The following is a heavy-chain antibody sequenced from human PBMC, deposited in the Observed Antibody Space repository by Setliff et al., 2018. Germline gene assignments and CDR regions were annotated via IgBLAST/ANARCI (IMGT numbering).Heavy chain of an antibody. D-gene: IGHD5-18*01. J-gene: IGHJ3*02. CDR1: GGSISSGGYY. CDR2: IYYSGST. Sequence: PSETLSLTCTVSGGSISSGGYYWSWIRQHPGKGLEWIGYIYYSGSTYYNPSLKSRVTISVDTTKNQFSLKLSSVIAADTDVYYCARVPRFTDTRNAFDIWGQGTMVTVS. V-gene: IGHV4-31*03. CDR3: ARVPRFTDTRNAFDI.